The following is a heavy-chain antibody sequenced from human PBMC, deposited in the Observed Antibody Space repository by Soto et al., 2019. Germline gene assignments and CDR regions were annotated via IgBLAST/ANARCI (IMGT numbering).Heavy chain of an antibody. D-gene: IGHD6-6*01. J-gene: IGHJ4*02. CDR3: ASSSPFHY. Sequence: SETLSLTCSVSSASLSSSSYYWSWIRQPPGRGPEWIGSIYYSGNTYYKPSLKSRVSISIDTSRNQFSLKLTSVTAADTGVYYCASSSPFHYWGPGILVTVSS. CDR1: SASLSSSSYY. V-gene: IGHV4-39*01. CDR2: IYYSGNT.